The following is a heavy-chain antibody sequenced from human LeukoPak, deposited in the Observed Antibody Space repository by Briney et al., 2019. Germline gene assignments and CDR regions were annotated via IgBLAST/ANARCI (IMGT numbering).Heavy chain of an antibody. J-gene: IGHJ4*02. V-gene: IGHV3-30*18. Sequence: PGGSLRLSCAASGLTFSSHDMHWVRQAPGKGLEWVAIISYDGGKKDYADSVKGRFTISRDNSKNTLYLQMNSLRTEDRAVYYCAKDDGWLQFNSWGQGTLVTVSS. CDR2: ISYDGGKK. CDR3: AKDDGWLQFNS. D-gene: IGHD5-24*01. CDR1: GLTFSSHD.